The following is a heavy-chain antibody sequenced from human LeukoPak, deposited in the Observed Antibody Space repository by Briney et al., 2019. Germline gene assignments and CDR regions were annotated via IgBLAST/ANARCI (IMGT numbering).Heavy chain of an antibody. CDR3: ARYDSGSYLDSRLEFDY. J-gene: IGHJ4*02. D-gene: IGHD1-26*01. CDR1: GYTFTSYG. Sequence: ASVKVSCKASGYTFTSYGISWVRQARGQGLEWMGWISAYNGNTNYAQKLQGRVTMTTDTSTSTAYMELRSLRSDDTAVYYCARYDSGSYLDSRLEFDYWGQGTLVTVSS. V-gene: IGHV1-18*01. CDR2: ISAYNGNT.